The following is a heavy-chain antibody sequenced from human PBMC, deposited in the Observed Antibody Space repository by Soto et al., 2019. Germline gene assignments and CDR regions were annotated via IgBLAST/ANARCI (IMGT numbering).Heavy chain of an antibody. CDR3: AHIDPEIVTVGGHGGFDY. Sequence: QITLKESGPTLVRPQQTLTLTCTFSGFSLTSGVGVGWIRQPPGKALEWLALIYWDDVKRYSPSLKNRLTITKDTSKNQVVLTMTNVGPVDTATYFCAHIDPEIVTVGGHGGFDYWGQGTLVTVSS. CDR2: IYWDDVK. CDR1: GFSLTSGVG. J-gene: IGHJ4*02. V-gene: IGHV2-5*02. D-gene: IGHD2-21*02.